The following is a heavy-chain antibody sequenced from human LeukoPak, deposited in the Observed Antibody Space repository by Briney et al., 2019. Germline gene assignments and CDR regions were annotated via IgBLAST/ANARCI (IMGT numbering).Heavy chain of an antibody. CDR2: ISSSSYI. Sequence: GGSLRLSCAASGFTFSSYSMDWVRQAPGKGLEWVSSISSSSYIYYADSVKGRFTISRDNAKNSLYLQMNSLRAEDTAVYYCARDFHREDDYWGQGTLVTVSS. CDR3: ARDFHREDDY. J-gene: IGHJ4*02. CDR1: GFTFSSYS. V-gene: IGHV3-21*01.